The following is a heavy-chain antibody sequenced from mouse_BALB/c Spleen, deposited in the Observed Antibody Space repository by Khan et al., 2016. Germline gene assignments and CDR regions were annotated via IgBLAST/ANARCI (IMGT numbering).Heavy chain of an antibody. CDR2: INSNGGST. V-gene: IGHV5-6-3*01. CDR1: GFSFSTYG. Sequence: EVELVESGGGLVQPGGSLKLTCVASGFSFSTYGMCWVRQTPDKRLELVATINSNGGSTYYPDSVKGRFTISRDNAKNTLYLQMSSLKSEDTAMYYCARDGGAMDDRGQGTAVTVSS. D-gene: IGHD1-1*02. CDR3: ARDGGAMDD. J-gene: IGHJ4*01.